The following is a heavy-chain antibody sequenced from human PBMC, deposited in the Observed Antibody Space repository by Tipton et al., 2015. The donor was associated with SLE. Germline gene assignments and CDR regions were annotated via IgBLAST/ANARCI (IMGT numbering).Heavy chain of an antibody. CDR3: ARGAPREKEYYYYYMDV. CDR1: GGSFSGYY. Sequence: LRLSCAVYGGSFSGYYWSWIRQSPGKGLEWIGDINHSGSTNYNPSLKSRVTISVDTSKNQFSLKLSSVTAADTAVYYCARGAPREKEYYYYYMDVWGKGTTVTVSS. CDR2: INHSGST. J-gene: IGHJ6*03. V-gene: IGHV4-34*01.